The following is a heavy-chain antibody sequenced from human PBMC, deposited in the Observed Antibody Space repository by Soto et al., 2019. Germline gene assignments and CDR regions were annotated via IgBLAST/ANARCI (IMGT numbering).Heavy chain of an antibody. CDR1: GFTFSSYA. D-gene: IGHD4-17*01. Sequence: QVQLVESGGGVVQPGRSLRLSCAASGFTFSSYAMHWVRQAPGKGLEWVAVISYDGSNKYYADSVKGRFTISRDNSKNTLYLEMNSRRAEDTAVYYCARDAAGGVYGDYVHGMDVWGQGTTVTVSS. V-gene: IGHV3-30-3*01. CDR2: ISYDGSNK. J-gene: IGHJ6*02. CDR3: ARDAAGGVYGDYVHGMDV.